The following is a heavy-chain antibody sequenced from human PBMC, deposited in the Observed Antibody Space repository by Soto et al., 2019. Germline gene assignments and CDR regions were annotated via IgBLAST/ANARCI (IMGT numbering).Heavy chain of an antibody. Sequence: SETLSLTCTVSGGSISSYYWSWIRQPPGKGLEWIGYIYYSGSTNYNPSLKSRVTISVDTSKNQFSLKLSSVTAADTAVYYCAGGGSSSWYYRVNYYYYMDVWGKGTTVTVSS. D-gene: IGHD6-13*01. CDR2: IYYSGST. CDR3: AGGGSSSWYYRVNYYYYMDV. J-gene: IGHJ6*03. V-gene: IGHV4-59*01. CDR1: GGSISSYY.